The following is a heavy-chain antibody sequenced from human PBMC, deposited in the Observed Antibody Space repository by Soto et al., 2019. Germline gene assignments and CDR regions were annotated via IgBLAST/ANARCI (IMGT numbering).Heavy chain of an antibody. J-gene: IGHJ5*02. CDR1: GFTFSSYA. CDR3: AKPLDSSSWNWFDL. Sequence: GGSLRLSCAASGFTFSSYAMSWVRQAPGKGLEWVSAISGSGGSTYYVDSVKGRFTISRDNSKNTLYLQMNSLRAEDTAVYYCAKPLDSSSWNWFDLWGQGTLVTVSS. CDR2: ISGSGGST. V-gene: IGHV3-23*01. D-gene: IGHD6-13*01.